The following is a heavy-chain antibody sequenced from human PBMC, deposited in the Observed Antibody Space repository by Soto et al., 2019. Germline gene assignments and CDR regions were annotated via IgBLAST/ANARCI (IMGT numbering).Heavy chain of an antibody. Sequence: EVQLVESGGGLVQPGRSLRLSCAASGFNFEDFAMQWVRQTPGKGLEWVSGMTWNSGSIGYSDSVKGRFTISRDNAKNSLYLQMNSLRAEDTALYYCARRKYFFGSGSLSSYAMDVWGQGTMVTVSS. V-gene: IGHV3-9*01. D-gene: IGHD3-10*01. CDR3: ARRKYFFGSGSLSSYAMDV. J-gene: IGHJ6*02. CDR2: MTWNSGSI. CDR1: GFNFEDFA.